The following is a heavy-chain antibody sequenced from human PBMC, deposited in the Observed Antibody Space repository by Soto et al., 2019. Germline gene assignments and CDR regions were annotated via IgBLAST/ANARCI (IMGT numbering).Heavy chain of an antibody. Sequence: QVQLVQSGPEVKKPGASVKVSCKTSGYVFISYGISWVRQAPGHGLEWVGWISAYTGKADYAQKFQGRVTMTTETGTSTAFLDLWSLRSDDTAVYYCARDQRYYGSGSYYSDNWGQGTLVTVSS. CDR2: ISAYTGKA. CDR3: ARDQRYYGSGSYYSDN. V-gene: IGHV1-18*04. D-gene: IGHD3-10*01. J-gene: IGHJ4*02. CDR1: GYVFISYG.